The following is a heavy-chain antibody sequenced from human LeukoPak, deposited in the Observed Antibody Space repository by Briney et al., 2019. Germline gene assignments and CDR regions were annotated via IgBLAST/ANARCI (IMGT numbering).Heavy chain of an antibody. V-gene: IGHV1-24*01. CDR3: ATVHRQADYYGSGSLAFDI. CDR2: FDPEDGET. CDR1: GYTLTELS. D-gene: IGHD3-10*01. J-gene: IGHJ3*02. Sequence: ASVKVSCKVSGYTLTELSMHWVRQAPGKGLEWMGGFDPEDGETIYAQKFQGRVTMTEDTSTDTAYMELSSLRSEDTAVYYCATVHRQADYYGSGSLAFDIWGQGTMVTVSS.